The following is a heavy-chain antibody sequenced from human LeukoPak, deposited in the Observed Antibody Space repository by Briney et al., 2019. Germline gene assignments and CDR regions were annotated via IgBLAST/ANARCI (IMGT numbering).Heavy chain of an antibody. CDR3: ARLGIGVVPSAMLGDYYFDY. J-gene: IGHJ4*02. Sequence: ASETLSLTCTVSGXSISSYYWSWIRQPPGKGLEWIAYIYYSGSTNYNPSLKSRVTISVDTSKNQFSLKLTSVTAADTAVYYCARLGIGVVPSAMLGDYYFDYWGQGTLVTVSS. D-gene: IGHD2-2*01. CDR2: IYYSGST. V-gene: IGHV4-59*08. CDR1: GXSISSYY.